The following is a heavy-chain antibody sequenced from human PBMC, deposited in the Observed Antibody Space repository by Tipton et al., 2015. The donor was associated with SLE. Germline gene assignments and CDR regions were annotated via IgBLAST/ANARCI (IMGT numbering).Heavy chain of an antibody. V-gene: IGHV4-59*01. CDR2: IDYSGST. D-gene: IGHD3-10*01. CDR1: GASISDYY. J-gene: IGHJ6*03. Sequence: TLSLTCTASGASISDYYWTWIRQFPGKGLKWIGYIDYSGSTNYNPPLKSRLTISGDTSKNQFSLHLTSVTAADTAIYYCARVGYLGSGKTWDMDVWGKGTTVTVSS. CDR3: ARVGYLGSGKTWDMDV.